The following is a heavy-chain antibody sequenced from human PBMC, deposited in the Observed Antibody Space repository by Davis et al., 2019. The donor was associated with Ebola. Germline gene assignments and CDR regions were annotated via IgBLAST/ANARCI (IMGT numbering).Heavy chain of an antibody. CDR2: IKIKTDGGTT. Sequence: GESLKISCAASGFTLSNAWMSWVRQPPGKGLEWVGRIKIKTDGGTTDYAAPVKGRFTISRDDSRNTLYLQMNSLKTEDTAVYYCTTVNYDILTGYYDYWGQGTLVTVSS. J-gene: IGHJ4*02. D-gene: IGHD3-9*01. CDR3: TTVNYDILTGYYDY. CDR1: GFTLSNAW. V-gene: IGHV3-15*01.